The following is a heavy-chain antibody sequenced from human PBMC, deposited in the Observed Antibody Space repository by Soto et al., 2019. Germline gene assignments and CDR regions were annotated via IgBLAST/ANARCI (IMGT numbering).Heavy chain of an antibody. V-gene: IGHV5-10-1*01. CDR2: IDPSDSYT. Sequence: GESLKISCKGSGCSFTSYWISWVRQMPGKGLEWMGRIDPSDSYTNYSPSFQGHVTISADKSISTAYLQWSSLKASDTAMYYCARLADFIVLEDVWGQGTTVTVSS. CDR1: GCSFTSYW. D-gene: IGHD2-8*01. CDR3: ARLADFIVLEDV. J-gene: IGHJ6*02.